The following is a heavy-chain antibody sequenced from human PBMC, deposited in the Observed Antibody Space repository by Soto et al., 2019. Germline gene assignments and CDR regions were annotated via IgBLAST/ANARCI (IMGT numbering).Heavy chain of an antibody. D-gene: IGHD6-13*01. Sequence: XLRLSCTPSGFTFDDYAMSWVRQAPGKGLEWVGFIRSKPYGGTTEYAASVKGRFSISRDNSKSIACLQMNSLKTEDTAVYYCTRQQLFFDYWGQGTQVTVSS. J-gene: IGHJ4*02. CDR1: GFTFDDYA. CDR2: IRSKPYGGTT. CDR3: TRQQLFFDY. V-gene: IGHV3-49*04.